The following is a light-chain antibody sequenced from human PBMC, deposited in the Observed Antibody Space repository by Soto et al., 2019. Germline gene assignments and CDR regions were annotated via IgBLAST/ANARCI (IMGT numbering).Light chain of an antibody. J-gene: IGLJ2*01. CDR1: SNDVGRSNY. CDR2: DVN. Sequence: QPVLTQPAFVSGSPGQSITISCTGTSNDVGRSNYVSWYQHHPNNTPKLIIYDVNNRPSGVSDRFSGSKSGNTASLTISGLQAEDEADYYCSGYTSRATLVFGGGTKVTVL. V-gene: IGLV2-14*03. CDR3: SGYTSRATLV.